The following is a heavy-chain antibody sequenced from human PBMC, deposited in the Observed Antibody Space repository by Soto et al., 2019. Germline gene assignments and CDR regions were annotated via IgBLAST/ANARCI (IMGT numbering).Heavy chain of an antibody. CDR1: GYTFSDHG. CDR3: VRSGYSWLDYDYGMDV. D-gene: IGHD5-12*01. Sequence: QVHLVQSGAEVKKPGASVKVSCEASGYTFSDHGITWLRQAPGQGLEWMGWISGFNDNTNYAQKFQGRVTMTRDTSASTAYMELKSLTSEDTAVYYCVRSGYSWLDYDYGMDVWGQGTTVTVS. CDR2: ISGFNDNT. J-gene: IGHJ6*02. V-gene: IGHV1-18*01.